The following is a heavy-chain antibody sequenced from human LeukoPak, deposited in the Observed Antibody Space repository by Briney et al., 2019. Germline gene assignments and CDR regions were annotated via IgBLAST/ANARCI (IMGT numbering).Heavy chain of an antibody. V-gene: IGHV3-74*01. Sequence: PGGSLRLSCAVSGFTFSSYWMHWVRQAPGKGLAWVSRINSDGNNPSYADSVRGRFTISRDTAKNTLYLQMNSLRAEDTAVYYCALAVDGFDYWGQGTLVTVSS. CDR3: ALAVDGFDY. CDR2: INSDGNNP. CDR1: GFTFSSYW. J-gene: IGHJ4*02. D-gene: IGHD6-13*01.